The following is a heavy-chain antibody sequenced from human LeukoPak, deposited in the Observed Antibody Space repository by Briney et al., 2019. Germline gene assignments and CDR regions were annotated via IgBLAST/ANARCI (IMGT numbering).Heavy chain of an antibody. CDR2: ISYDGSNK. Sequence: GGSLRLSCAASGFTFSSYSMNWVRQAPGKGLEWVAVISYDGSNKYYADSVKGRFTISRDNSKNTLYLQMNSLRAEDTAVYYCARACGGDCALLDAFDIWGQGTMVTVSS. D-gene: IGHD2-21*02. J-gene: IGHJ3*02. CDR1: GFTFSSYS. V-gene: IGHV3-30*03. CDR3: ARACGGDCALLDAFDI.